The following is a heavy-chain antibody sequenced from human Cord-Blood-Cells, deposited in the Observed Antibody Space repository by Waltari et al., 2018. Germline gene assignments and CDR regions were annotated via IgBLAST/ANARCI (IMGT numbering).Heavy chain of an antibody. V-gene: IGHV4-38-2*02. Sequence: QVQLQESGPGLVKPSETLSLTCAVSGYSISSGYYWGWIRQPPGKGLEWIGSIYHSGGPYYNPALKGRVTISVDTAKNQFSLKLSSVTAADTAVYYCAREGTIFALDYWGQGTLVTVSS. D-gene: IGHD3-3*01. CDR1: GYSISSGYY. J-gene: IGHJ4*02. CDR2: IYHSGGP. CDR3: AREGTIFALDY.